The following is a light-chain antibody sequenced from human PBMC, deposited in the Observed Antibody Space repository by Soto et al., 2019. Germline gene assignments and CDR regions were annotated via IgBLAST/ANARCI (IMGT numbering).Light chain of an antibody. J-gene: IGKJ1*01. CDR1: QSISSW. CDR2: DAS. V-gene: IGKV1-5*01. Sequence: DIQMTQSPSTLSASVGDRVTITCRASQSISSWLAWYQQKPGKTPKLLIYDASTFKSGVPSRFSGSGSGTEFTLTISSLQPDDFATYYCQQYNHYSPWTFGQGTKVEFK. CDR3: QQYNHYSPWT.